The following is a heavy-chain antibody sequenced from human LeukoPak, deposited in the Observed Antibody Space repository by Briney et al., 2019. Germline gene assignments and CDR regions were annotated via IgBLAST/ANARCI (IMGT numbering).Heavy chain of an antibody. D-gene: IGHD2-2*02. Sequence: ASVKVSCKASGYTFTGYYMHWVRQAPGQGPEWMGWINPNSGGTSYAQKFQGRVTMTRDTSISTAYMELSRLRSDDTAVYYCARSLGYCSSTSCYTGAFDIWGQGTMVTVSS. CDR2: INPNSGGT. CDR3: ARSLGYCSSTSCYTGAFDI. J-gene: IGHJ3*02. CDR1: GYTFTGYY. V-gene: IGHV1-2*02.